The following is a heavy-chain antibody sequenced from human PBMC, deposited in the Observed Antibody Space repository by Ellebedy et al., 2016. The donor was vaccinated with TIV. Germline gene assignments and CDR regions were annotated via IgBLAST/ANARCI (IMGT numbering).Heavy chain of an antibody. V-gene: IGHV4-61*01. CDR1: GGSVSSDSYF. D-gene: IGHD3-10*01. CDR3: ARDSISPYYGSGSLGMDV. Sequence: MPSETLSLTCTVSGGSVSSDSYFWSWVRQSPGKGLEWIGHIYYNGNTDYNPSLKSRVNISVDKSKTQFSLKVTSVTAADTAVYYCARDSISPYYGSGSLGMDVWGQGTTVTVSS. J-gene: IGHJ6*02. CDR2: IYYNGNT.